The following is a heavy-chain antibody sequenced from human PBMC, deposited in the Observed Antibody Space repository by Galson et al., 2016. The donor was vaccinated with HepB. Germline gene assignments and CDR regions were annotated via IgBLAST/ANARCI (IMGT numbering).Heavy chain of an antibody. J-gene: IGHJ4*02. V-gene: IGHV4-61*01. CDR1: GVSVSNGNYY. Sequence: SETLSLTCTVSGVSVSNGNYYWTWIRQSPGKGLGYIGFIYYLGSTNYIPSLKSRVTFSVDTSKNQFSLKLSSVTAADTAVYYCARFCSGNTCPDFWGQGTLVTVSS. D-gene: IGHD2-15*01. CDR3: ARFCSGNTCPDF. CDR2: IYYLGST.